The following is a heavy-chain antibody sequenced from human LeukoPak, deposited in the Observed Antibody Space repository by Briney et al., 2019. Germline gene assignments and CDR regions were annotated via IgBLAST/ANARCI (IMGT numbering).Heavy chain of an antibody. D-gene: IGHD6-19*01. V-gene: IGHV3-21*01. J-gene: IGHJ4*02. CDR3: ARDFFDSSGHYHDAY. CDR1: GFSLSRYT. CDR2: ISGSSDHI. Sequence: GGSLRLSCVASGFSLSRYTMSWVRQAPGKGLELVSAISGSSDHIHYADSMKGRFTISRDNAKNSLYLQMNSLTAEDTAVYYCARDFFDSSGHYHDAYWGQGTLVTVSS.